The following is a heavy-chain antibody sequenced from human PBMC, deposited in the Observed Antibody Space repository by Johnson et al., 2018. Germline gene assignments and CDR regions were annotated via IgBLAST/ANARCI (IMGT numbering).Heavy chain of an antibody. D-gene: IGHD3-9*01. CDR1: GFTFRDYY. CDR3: ASQILLRYFDWPKGIYGMDV. V-gene: IGHV3-11*01. Sequence: QVQLVESGGGLVKPGGSLRLSCAASGFTFRDYYMSWIRQAPGKGLEWVSYISSSGSTIYYADSMKGRFIISRDNAKNSLYLQMNSLRAEDTAVYSCASQILLRYFDWPKGIYGMDVWGKGTTVTVSS. J-gene: IGHJ6*04. CDR2: ISSSGSTI.